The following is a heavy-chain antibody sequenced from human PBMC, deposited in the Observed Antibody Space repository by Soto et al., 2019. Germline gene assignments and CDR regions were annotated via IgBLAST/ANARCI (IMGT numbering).Heavy chain of an antibody. Sequence: LRLSCAASGFTFGSYGMHWVRQAPGKGLEWVAVISYDGSNKYYADSVKGRFTISRDNSKNTLYLQMNSLRAEDTAVYYCAKEKLGDSSGWLYYYGMDVWGQGTTVTVSS. D-gene: IGHD6-19*01. CDR2: ISYDGSNK. V-gene: IGHV3-30*18. CDR3: AKEKLGDSSGWLYYYGMDV. J-gene: IGHJ6*02. CDR1: GFTFGSYG.